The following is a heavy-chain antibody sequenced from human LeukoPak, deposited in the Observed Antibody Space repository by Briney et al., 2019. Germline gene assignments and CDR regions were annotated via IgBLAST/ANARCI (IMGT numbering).Heavy chain of an antibody. J-gene: IGHJ4*02. CDR3: ARDTYYYDSSGYPSDY. D-gene: IGHD3-22*01. Sequence: PSETLSLTCTVSGFSISTACYWGWIRQPPGKGLEWIGTIHRSGSTYYNPSLKSRVTISVDRSKNQFSLKLSSVTAADTAVYYCARDTYYYDSSGYPSDYWGQGTLVTVSS. CDR1: GFSISTACY. V-gene: IGHV4-38-2*02. CDR2: IHRSGST.